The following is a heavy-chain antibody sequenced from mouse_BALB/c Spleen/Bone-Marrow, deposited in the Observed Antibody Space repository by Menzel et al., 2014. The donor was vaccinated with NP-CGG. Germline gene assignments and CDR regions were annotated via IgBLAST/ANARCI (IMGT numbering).Heavy chain of an antibody. CDR3: AREADGYYVGAMDY. V-gene: IGHV1-14*01. J-gene: IGHJ4*01. Sequence: VQLKQSGPELGKPGASVKMSCKASGCTFSSYVIHWVKQKPGQGLEWIGYINPYNDGTKYNEKFKGKATPTSDKSSSTAYIDLSSLTSEDSAVYYCAREADGYYVGAMDYWGQGTSVTVSS. CDR1: GCTFSSYV. CDR2: INPYNDGT. D-gene: IGHD2-3*01.